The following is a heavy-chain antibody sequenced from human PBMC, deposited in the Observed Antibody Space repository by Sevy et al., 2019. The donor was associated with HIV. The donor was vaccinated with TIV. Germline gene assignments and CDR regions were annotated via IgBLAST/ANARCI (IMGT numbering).Heavy chain of an antibody. CDR2: ISGLSNYI. CDR1: RFTFSSYS. V-gene: IGHV3-21*01. Sequence: GRSLRLSCAASRFTFSSYSMNWVRQAPGKGLEWVSFISGLSNYIYYADSVKGRFTISRDNAKNSVYLQMNSLRAEDTALYYCARDPLSTLFDASDIWGQGTMVTVSS. D-gene: IGHD2-15*01. J-gene: IGHJ3*02. CDR3: ARDPLSTLFDASDI.